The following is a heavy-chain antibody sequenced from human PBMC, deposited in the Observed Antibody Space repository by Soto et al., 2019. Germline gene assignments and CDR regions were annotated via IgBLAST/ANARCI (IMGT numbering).Heavy chain of an antibody. CDR1: GGTFSSYT. J-gene: IGHJ4*02. Sequence: QVQLVQSGAVVKKPGSSVKVSCKASGGTFSSYTISWVRQAPGQGLEWMGRIIPILGIANYAQKFQGRVTITADKSTSTAYMELSSLRSEDTAVYYCARVRGGDWYYFDYWGQGTLVTVSS. CDR2: IIPILGIA. CDR3: ARVRGGDWYYFDY. D-gene: IGHD2-21*02. V-gene: IGHV1-69*02.